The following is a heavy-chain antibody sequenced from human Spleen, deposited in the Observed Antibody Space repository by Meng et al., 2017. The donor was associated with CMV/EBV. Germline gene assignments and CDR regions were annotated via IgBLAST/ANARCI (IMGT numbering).Heavy chain of an antibody. CDR3: ARDQHLIPAEYFQH. Sequence: QVQLVQSGAQVKTPWAPVQVSCKASGYTFTSYGMSWLRQAPGQGLEWMGWISAYNGNTIYAQKVQGRVTMTTDASTNTAYLELRSLRSDDTAVYYCARDQHLIPAEYFQHWGPGTLVTVSS. V-gene: IGHV1-18*01. CDR2: ISAYNGNT. D-gene: IGHD6-13*01. J-gene: IGHJ1*01. CDR1: GYTFTSYG.